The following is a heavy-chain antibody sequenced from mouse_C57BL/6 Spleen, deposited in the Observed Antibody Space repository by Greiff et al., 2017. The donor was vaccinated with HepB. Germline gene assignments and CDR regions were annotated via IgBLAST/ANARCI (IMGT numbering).Heavy chain of an antibody. Sequence: QVQLQQPGAELVMPGASVKLSCKASGYTFTSYWMHWVKQRPGQGLEWIGEIDPSDSYTNYNQKFKGKSTLTVDKSSSTAYMQLSSLTSEDSAVYYCALTAQASSYWGQGTLVTVSA. D-gene: IGHD3-2*02. V-gene: IGHV1-69*01. CDR3: ALTAQASSY. J-gene: IGHJ3*01. CDR2: IDPSDSYT. CDR1: GYTFTSYW.